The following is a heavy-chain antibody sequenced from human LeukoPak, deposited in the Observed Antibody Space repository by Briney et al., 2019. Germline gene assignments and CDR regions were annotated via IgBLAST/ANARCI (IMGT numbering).Heavy chain of an antibody. J-gene: IGHJ4*02. CDR1: GITFSSYA. V-gene: IGHV3-23*01. CDR2: ISVSGANT. Sequence: GGSLRLSCAASGITFSSYAMSWLRQAPGKGLEWVSSISVSGANTYYADSVKGRFTISRDISKNTLSLQMNSLRAEDTAVYYCAKTQGYYDYWGQGTLVTVSS. D-gene: IGHD3-22*01. CDR3: AKTQGYYDY.